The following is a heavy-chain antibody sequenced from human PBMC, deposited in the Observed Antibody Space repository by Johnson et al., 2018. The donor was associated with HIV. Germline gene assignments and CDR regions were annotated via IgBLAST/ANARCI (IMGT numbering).Heavy chain of an antibody. Sequence: QEQLVESGGGVVQPGKSLTLSCVVSGLSFSNFGIHWVRQGPGRGLEWVAFIRYDGSNKYYADSVKGRLTISRDNSKNTLYLQMNSLRAEDTAVYYCAKSSRVSTTFDAFDIWGQGTMVTVSS. CDR3: AKSSRVSTTFDAFDI. J-gene: IGHJ3*02. V-gene: IGHV3-30*02. CDR1: GLSFSNFG. D-gene: IGHD1-26*01. CDR2: IRYDGSNK.